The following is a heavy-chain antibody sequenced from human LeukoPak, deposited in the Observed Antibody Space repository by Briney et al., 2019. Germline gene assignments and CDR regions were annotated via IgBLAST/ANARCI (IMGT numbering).Heavy chain of an antibody. D-gene: IGHD1-20*01. CDR3: ARYNFYGGTPFDY. CDR2: IYSGGNT. CDR1: GLTVSSNY. V-gene: IGHV3-53*01. Sequence: GGPLRLSCAASGLTVSSNYMSWVRQAPGKGLEWVAVIYSGGNTYYADSVKGRFTISRDNSKNTLYLQMNNLRAEDTAVYYCARYNFYGGTPFDYWGQGTLVTVSS. J-gene: IGHJ4*02.